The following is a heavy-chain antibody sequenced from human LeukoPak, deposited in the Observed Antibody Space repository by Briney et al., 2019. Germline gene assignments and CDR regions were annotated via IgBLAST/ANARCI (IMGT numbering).Heavy chain of an antibody. D-gene: IGHD5-24*01. J-gene: IGHJ4*02. CDR2: ISYDGSNK. V-gene: IGHV3-30*04. Sequence: GGSLRLSCAASGFTFSSYAMHWVRQAPGKGLEWVAVISYDGSNKYYADSVKGRFTISRDNSKNTLYLQMNSLRAEDTAVYYCVRGVVEMATIINYFDYWGQGTLVTVSS. CDR3: VRGVVEMATIINYFDY. CDR1: GFTFSSYA.